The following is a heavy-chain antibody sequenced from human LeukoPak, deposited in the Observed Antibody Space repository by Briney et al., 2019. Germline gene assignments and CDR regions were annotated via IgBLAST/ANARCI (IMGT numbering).Heavy chain of an antibody. Sequence: SETLSLTCSVPGYSISSGYYWGWIRQPPGKGLEWIGSIYHSGSTYYNPSLKSRVTISVDTSKNQFSLKLTSVTAADTAVYYCARAYGGNSQYFQHWGQGTLVTVSS. J-gene: IGHJ1*01. D-gene: IGHD4-23*01. CDR1: GYSISSGYY. CDR2: IYHSGST. V-gene: IGHV4-38-2*02. CDR3: ARAYGGNSQYFQH.